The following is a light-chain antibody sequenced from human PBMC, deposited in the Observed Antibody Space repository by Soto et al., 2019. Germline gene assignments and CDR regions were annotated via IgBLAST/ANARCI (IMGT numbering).Light chain of an antibody. CDR1: QTVSSN. CDR2: GEF. Sequence: DIVMTQSPLSLPVTPGEPASISCRSSQTVSSNVAWYQQRPGQAPRLLIDGEFTRATGVPARFSGSGSGTDFTLTISSLEPEDFAVYYCQQRSNWLTFGGGTKVDIK. CDR3: QQRSNWLT. V-gene: IGKV3-11*01. J-gene: IGKJ4*01.